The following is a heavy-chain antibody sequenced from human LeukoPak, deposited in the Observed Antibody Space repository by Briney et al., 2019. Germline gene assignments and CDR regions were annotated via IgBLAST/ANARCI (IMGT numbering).Heavy chain of an antibody. J-gene: IGHJ4*02. Sequence: ASVKVSCKASGGTFSSYAISWVRQAPGQGLEWMGGIIPIFGTANYAQKFQGRVTITTDESTSTAYMELSSLRSEDTAVYYCARHPCPGYQLLYQECYFDYWGQGTLVTVS. CDR3: ARHPCPGYQLLYQECYFDY. D-gene: IGHD2-2*02. CDR2: IIPIFGTA. V-gene: IGHV1-69*05. CDR1: GGTFSSYA.